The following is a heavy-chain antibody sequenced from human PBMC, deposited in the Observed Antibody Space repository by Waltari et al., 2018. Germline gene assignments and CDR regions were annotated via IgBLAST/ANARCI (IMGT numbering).Heavy chain of an antibody. J-gene: IGHJ4*02. CDR1: GFTFSSYS. D-gene: IGHD2-8*02. Sequence: EGQRVESGGGLVQPGGSLRLSCAASGFTFSSYSMNWVRQAPGKGLEWVSYISSSSSTIYCADSVKGRFTISRDNAKNSLYLQMNSLRAEDTAVYYCARDAVTAEGYWYYWGQGTLVTVSS. V-gene: IGHV3-48*04. CDR3: ARDAVTAEGYWYY. CDR2: ISSSSSTI.